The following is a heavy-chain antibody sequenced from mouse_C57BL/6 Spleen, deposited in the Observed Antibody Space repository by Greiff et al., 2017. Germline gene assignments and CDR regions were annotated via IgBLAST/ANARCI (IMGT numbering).Heavy chain of an antibody. CDR3: TRDRGYDEFAY. Sequence: EVKLVESGEGLVKPGGSLKLSCAASGFTFSSYAMSWVRQTPEKRLEWVAYISSGGDYIYYADTVKGRFTVSRDNARNTLYLQMSSLKSEDTAMYYCTRDRGYDEFAYWGQGTLVTVSA. CDR1: GFTFSSYA. V-gene: IGHV5-9-1*02. J-gene: IGHJ3*01. CDR2: ISSGGDYI. D-gene: IGHD2-2*01.